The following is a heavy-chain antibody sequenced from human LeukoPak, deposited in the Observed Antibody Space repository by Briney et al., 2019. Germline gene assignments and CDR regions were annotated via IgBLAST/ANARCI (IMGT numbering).Heavy chain of an antibody. D-gene: IGHD1-26*01. V-gene: IGHV5-10-1*01. CDR2: IDPSDSYT. J-gene: IGHJ4*02. CDR3: ARQEYSGSYYVY. CDR1: GYSFSNYW. Sequence: GESLKISCKGSGYSFSNYWISWVRQMPGKGLEWMGRIDPSDSYTNYSPSFQGHVTISADKSISTAYLQWNSLKASGTAIYYCARQEYSGSYYVYWGQGTLVTVSS.